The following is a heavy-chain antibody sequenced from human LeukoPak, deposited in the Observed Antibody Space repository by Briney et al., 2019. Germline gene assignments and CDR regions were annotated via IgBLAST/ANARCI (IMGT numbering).Heavy chain of an antibody. V-gene: IGHV3-23*01. CDR3: AREFAYYDFWSGIGTLDY. J-gene: IGHJ4*02. CDR1: GFTFSSYG. Sequence: PGGSLRLSCAASGFTFSSYGMSWVRQAPGKGLEWVSAISGSGGSTYYADSVKGRFTISRDNSKNTLYLQMNSLRAEDTAVYYCAREFAYYDFWSGIGTLDYWGQGTLVTVSS. D-gene: IGHD3-3*01. CDR2: ISGSGGST.